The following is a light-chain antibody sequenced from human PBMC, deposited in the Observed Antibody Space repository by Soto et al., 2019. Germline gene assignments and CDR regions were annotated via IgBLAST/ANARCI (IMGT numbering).Light chain of an antibody. J-gene: IGLJ2*01. CDR3: QSYDSSLSGVV. CDR1: SSNIGAGYD. CDR2: GNT. V-gene: IGLV1-40*01. Sequence: QLVLTQPPSVSGALGQSVTISCTGSSSNIGAGYDVHWYQQLPGTAPKPLIYGNTNRPSGVPDRFSGSKSGTSASLAITGLQAEDEADYYCQSYDSSLSGVVFGGGTKLTVL.